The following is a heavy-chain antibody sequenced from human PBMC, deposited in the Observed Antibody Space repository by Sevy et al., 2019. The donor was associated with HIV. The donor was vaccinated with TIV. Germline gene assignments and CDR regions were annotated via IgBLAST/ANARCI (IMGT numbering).Heavy chain of an antibody. CDR2: ISYDGSNK. J-gene: IGHJ6*02. Sequence: GGSLRLSCAASGFTFSSYGMHWVRQAPGKGLEWVAVISYDGSNKYYADSVKGRFTISRDNSKNTLYLQMNSLRAEDTAVYYCAKHEGTMVRGVQLVVTAIPRGGGMDVWGQGTTVTVSS. CDR1: GFTFSSYG. CDR3: AKHEGTMVRGVQLVVTAIPRGGGMDV. D-gene: IGHD3-10*01. V-gene: IGHV3-30*18.